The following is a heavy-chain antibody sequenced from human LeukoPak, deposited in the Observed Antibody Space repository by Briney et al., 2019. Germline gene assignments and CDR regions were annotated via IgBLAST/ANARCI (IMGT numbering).Heavy chain of an antibody. V-gene: IGHV1-2*02. Sequence: ASVKVSCKASGYTFTSYDINWVRQATGQGLEWMGWMNPNSGGTNYAQKFQGRVTMTRDTSISTAYMELSRLRSDDTAVYYCARSARYYYDSSGYRRWGQGTLVTVSS. CDR3: ARSARYYYDSSGYRR. D-gene: IGHD3-22*01. J-gene: IGHJ4*02. CDR1: GYTFTSYD. CDR2: MNPNSGGT.